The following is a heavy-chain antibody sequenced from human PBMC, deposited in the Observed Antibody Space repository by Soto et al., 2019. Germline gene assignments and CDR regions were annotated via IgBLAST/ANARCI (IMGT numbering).Heavy chain of an antibody. CDR3: AHRLGMAAAGTSEYFQH. CDR1: GFSLTTSGVG. Sequence: GSGPTLVNPTHTLTLTCTFSGFSLTTSGVGVGWIRQPPGKALEWLALIYWSDDKRYSPSLKSRLTITKDSSKNQVVLTMTNMDPVDTATYYCAHRLGMAAAGTSEYFQHWGQGTQVTVSS. CDR2: IYWSDDK. V-gene: IGHV2-5*01. D-gene: IGHD6-13*01. J-gene: IGHJ1*01.